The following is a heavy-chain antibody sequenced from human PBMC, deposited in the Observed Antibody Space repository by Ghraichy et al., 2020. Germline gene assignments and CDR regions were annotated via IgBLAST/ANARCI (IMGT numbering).Heavy chain of an antibody. CDR3: VCDLGWLQLIGYYGMDV. CDR1: GFTFSSYA. Sequence: LSLTCAASGFTFSSYAMSWVRQAPGKGLEWVSAISGSGGSTYYADSVKGRFTISRDNSKNTLYLQMNSLRAEDTAVYYCVCDLGWLQLIGYYGMDVWGQGTTVTVSS. D-gene: IGHD5-24*01. J-gene: IGHJ6*02. V-gene: IGHV3-23*01. CDR2: ISGSGGST.